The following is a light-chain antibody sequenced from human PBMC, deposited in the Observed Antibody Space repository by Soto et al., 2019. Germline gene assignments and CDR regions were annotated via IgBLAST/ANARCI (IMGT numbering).Light chain of an antibody. V-gene: IGLV1-40*01. Sequence: QSVLTQPPSVSGAPGQRVTISCTGSSSNIGAGHALHWYQHLPGAAPKLLMFGNRDRPSGVPDRFSGSKSGTSASLAITGLQPEDEADYYCQSYDDSLSGWVFGGGTKVTVL. CDR1: SSNIGAGHA. J-gene: IGLJ3*02. CDR2: GNR. CDR3: QSYDDSLSGWV.